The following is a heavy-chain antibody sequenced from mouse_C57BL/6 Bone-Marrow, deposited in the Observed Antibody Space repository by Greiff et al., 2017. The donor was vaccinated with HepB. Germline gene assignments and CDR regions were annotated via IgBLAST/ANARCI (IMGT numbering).Heavy chain of an antibody. D-gene: IGHD1-1*01. J-gene: IGHJ2*01. Sequence: QVQLQQSGPGLVQPSQSLSITCTVSGFSLTSYGVHWVRQSPGKGLEWLGVIWSGGSTDYNAAFISRLSISKDNSKSQVFFKMNSLQADDTAIYYCARNTHYYGSSSYYFDDWGQGTTLTVSS. CDR2: IWSGGST. CDR1: GFSLTSYG. V-gene: IGHV2-2*01. CDR3: ARNTHYYGSSSYYFDD.